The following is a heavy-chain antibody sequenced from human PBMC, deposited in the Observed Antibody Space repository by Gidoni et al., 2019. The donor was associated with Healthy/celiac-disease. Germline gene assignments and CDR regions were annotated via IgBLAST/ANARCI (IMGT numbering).Heavy chain of an antibody. V-gene: IGHV1-18*01. D-gene: IGHD1-26*01. Sequence: QVQLVQSGAEVKKPGASVKVSCKASGYTFPSYGISWVRQAPGQGLEWMGWSSAYNGNTNYAQKLQGRVTMTTDTSTSTAYMELRSLRSDDTAVYYCARGGDSGSYTSLVANDYWGQGTLVTVSS. CDR3: ARGGDSGSYTSLVANDY. CDR2: SSAYNGNT. CDR1: GYTFPSYG. J-gene: IGHJ4*02.